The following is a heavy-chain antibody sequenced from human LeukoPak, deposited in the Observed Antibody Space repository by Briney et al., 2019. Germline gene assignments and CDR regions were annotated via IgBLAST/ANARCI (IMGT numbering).Heavy chain of an antibody. CDR3: ARDVDSSGYSPWFDP. J-gene: IGHJ5*02. D-gene: IGHD3-22*01. CDR2: INSDGSST. V-gene: IGHV3-74*01. Sequence: GGSLRLSCAASGFTFSSYWMHWVRQAPGKGLVWVSRINSDGSSTSYADSVKGRFTISRDNAKNTLYLQMNSLRAEDTAVYYCARDVDSSGYSPWFDPWGQGTLVPVSS. CDR1: GFTFSSYW.